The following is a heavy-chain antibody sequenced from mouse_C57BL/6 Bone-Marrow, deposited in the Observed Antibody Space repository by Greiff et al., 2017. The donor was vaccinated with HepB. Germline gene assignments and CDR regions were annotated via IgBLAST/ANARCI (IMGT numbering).Heavy chain of an antibody. J-gene: IGHJ3*01. Sequence: VKLQESGPGLVAPSQCLSISCTASGFSLTSYGVSWVRQPPGKGLEWLGEIWGDGSTNYYSALISRQSISKDNAKSQDFLKLNSLQTDDTATYYCAKSYDYDGAWFAYWGQGTVVTVTA. CDR1: GFSLTSYG. V-gene: IGHV2-3*01. D-gene: IGHD2-4*01. CDR2: IWGDGST. CDR3: AKSYDYDGAWFAY.